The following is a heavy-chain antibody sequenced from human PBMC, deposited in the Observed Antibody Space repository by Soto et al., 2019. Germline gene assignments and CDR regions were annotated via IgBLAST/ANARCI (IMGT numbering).Heavy chain of an antibody. J-gene: IGHJ4*02. CDR1: GFTFSSYA. D-gene: IGHD6-19*01. CDR3: AKATTNGGWFNPFDS. CDR2: ISGSGTST. V-gene: IGHV3-23*01. Sequence: GGSLRLSCAASGFTFSSYAMSWVRQAPGKGLEWVSAISGSGTSTYYADSVKGRFTISRDNSRDTLFLQMNSLTADDTAVYYCAKATTNGGWFNPFDSWGQGALVTVSS.